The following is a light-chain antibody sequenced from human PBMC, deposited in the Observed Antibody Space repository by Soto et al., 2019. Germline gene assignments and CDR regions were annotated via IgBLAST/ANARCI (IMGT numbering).Light chain of an antibody. CDR1: QSISSW. CDR2: DAS. V-gene: IGKV1-5*01. Sequence: DIQMTQSPSTLSASVGDRVTITCRASQSISSWLAWYQQKPGKAPKLLIYDASSLENGVPSSFSGSGSGTEFTLTISSLQPDDFATYYCQQYNSYPWTFGQGTKVEIK. J-gene: IGKJ1*01. CDR3: QQYNSYPWT.